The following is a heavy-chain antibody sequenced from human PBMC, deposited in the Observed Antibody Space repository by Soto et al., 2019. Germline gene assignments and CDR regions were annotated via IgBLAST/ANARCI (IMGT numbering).Heavy chain of an antibody. CDR1: GFTFSGCS. D-gene: IGHD2-21*02. V-gene: IGHV3-48*02. CDR2: ISSSSSTI. Sequence: GGSLRLSCAASGFTFSGCSMNWVRQAPGKGLEWVSYISSSSSTIYYADSVKGRFTISRDNAKNSLYLQMHSLRDGDTAVYYCARVKVVTATDFWGQGTLVTVSS. CDR3: ARVKVVTATDF. J-gene: IGHJ4*02.